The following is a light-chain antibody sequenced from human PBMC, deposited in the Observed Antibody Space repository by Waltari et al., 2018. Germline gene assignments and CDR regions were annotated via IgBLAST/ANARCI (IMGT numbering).Light chain of an antibody. CDR2: DTS. J-gene: IGLJ2*01. CDR3: LLSCSGARI. Sequence: QAVVTQEPSLPVSPGGTVTLTCGSTTGTVTSGHYPYRDHPKPGPAPRTLIVDTSNKRSCTPARFSGSRLGGKAALTRSGAQPDDEGLYYCLLSCSGARIFGGGTELTVL. CDR1: TGTVTSGHY. V-gene: IGLV7-46*01.